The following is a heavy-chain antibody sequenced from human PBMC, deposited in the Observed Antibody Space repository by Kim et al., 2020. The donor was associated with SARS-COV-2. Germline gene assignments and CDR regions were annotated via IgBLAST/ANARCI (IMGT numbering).Heavy chain of an antibody. J-gene: IGHJ5*02. CDR1: GYTFTSYG. Sequence: ASVKVSCKASGYTFTSYGISWVRQAPGQGLEWMGWISAYNGNTNYAQKLQGRVTMTTDTSTSTAYMELRSLRSDDTAVYYCVRNEGTYSIPTGWFDPWGQGTLVTVSS. CDR3: VRNEGTYSIPTGWFDP. CDR2: ISAYNGNT. D-gene: IGHD6-13*01. V-gene: IGHV1-18*01.